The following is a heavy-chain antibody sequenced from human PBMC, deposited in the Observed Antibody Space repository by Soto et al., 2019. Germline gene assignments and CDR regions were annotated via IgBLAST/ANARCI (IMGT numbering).Heavy chain of an antibody. D-gene: IGHD2-21*02. Sequence: QLQLQESGPGLVKLSETLSLTCTVSGGSISSSSYYWGWIRQPPGKGLEWIGSIYYSGSTYYNPSLKSRVTISVDTSKNQCSLKLSSVTAADTAVYYCASGAYCGGDCYLGWFDPWGQGTLVTVSS. CDR3: ASGAYCGGDCYLGWFDP. V-gene: IGHV4-39*01. CDR1: GGSISSSSYY. CDR2: IYYSGST. J-gene: IGHJ5*02.